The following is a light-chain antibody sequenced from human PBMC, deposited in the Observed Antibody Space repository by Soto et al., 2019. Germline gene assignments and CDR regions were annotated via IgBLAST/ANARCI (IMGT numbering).Light chain of an antibody. CDR1: QSISSSN. CDR2: GAS. V-gene: IGKV3-20*01. CDR3: HHCGGSQP. Sequence: EIVLTQSPGTLSLSPGERATLSCRASQSISSSNLDWYQQKPGQAPRLLIYGASSRATGIPDRFSGSGSGTGFTLPISSLEPEDFAVSFCHHCGGSQPFGQGTKVETK. J-gene: IGKJ1*01.